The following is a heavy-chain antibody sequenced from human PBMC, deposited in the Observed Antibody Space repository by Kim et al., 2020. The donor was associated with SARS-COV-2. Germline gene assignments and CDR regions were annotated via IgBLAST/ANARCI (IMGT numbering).Heavy chain of an antibody. CDR3: ARDTGDERYYDILTGYFLAYYYYGMDV. CDR2: ISSSSSYI. J-gene: IGHJ6*02. V-gene: IGHV3-21*01. D-gene: IGHD3-9*01. CDR1: GFTFSSSR. Sequence: GGSLRLSCAASGFTFSSSRMNWVRPAPGKCLAWVSSISSSSSYIYYADSVKGRFTISRDNAKNSLYLQMNSLRAEDTAVYYCARDTGDERYYDILTGYFLAYYYYGMDVWGQGTTVTVSS.